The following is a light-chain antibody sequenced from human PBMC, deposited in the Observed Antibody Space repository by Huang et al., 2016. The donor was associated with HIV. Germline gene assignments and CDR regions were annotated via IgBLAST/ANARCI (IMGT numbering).Light chain of an antibody. CDR3: QQLNSFPREYT. V-gene: IGKV1-9*01. CDR2: AAS. Sequence: IQLTQSPSSLSASVGDRVTITCRASQGISNYLAWYQRKPGKAPKLLIFAASTLQSGVPSRFSGSGSGTDFTLTISSLQPEDFATYYCQQLNSFPREYTFGQGTKLEIK. J-gene: IGKJ2*01. CDR1: QGISNY.